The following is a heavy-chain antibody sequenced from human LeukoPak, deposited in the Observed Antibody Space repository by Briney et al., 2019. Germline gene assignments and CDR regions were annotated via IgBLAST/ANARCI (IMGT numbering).Heavy chain of an antibody. CDR3: AKDEGGWLNPSFDY. Sequence: GGSLRLSCAASGFTFSDYYMNWIRQAPGKGLEWVPAISGSGGSTYYADSVKGRFTISRDNSKNTLYLQMNSLRAEDTAVYYCAKDEGGWLNPSFDYWGQGTLVTVSS. CDR2: ISGSGGST. D-gene: IGHD3-22*01. V-gene: IGHV3-23*01. J-gene: IGHJ4*02. CDR1: GFTFSDYY.